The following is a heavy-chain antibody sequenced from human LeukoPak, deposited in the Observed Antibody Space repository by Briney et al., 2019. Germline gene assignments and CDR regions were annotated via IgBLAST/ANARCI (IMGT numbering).Heavy chain of an antibody. V-gene: IGHV3-49*04. CDR2: IRSKAFGGTT. D-gene: IGHD2-21*01. Sequence: GGSLRLSCTASGFTFGDYAVTWVRQAPGKGLEWVGFIRSKAFGGTTDYAASVQGRFTISRDDSKSVAYLQLNSLKTEDTAVYYCSRVCGGVCYNVFDIWGQGTMVTVSS. CDR1: GFTFGDYA. CDR3: SRVCGGVCYNVFDI. J-gene: IGHJ3*02.